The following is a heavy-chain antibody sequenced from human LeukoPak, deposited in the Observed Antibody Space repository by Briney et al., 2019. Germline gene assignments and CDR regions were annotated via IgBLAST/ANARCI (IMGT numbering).Heavy chain of an antibody. D-gene: IGHD6-19*01. CDR3: ARNTYSYGLSSGWYEVYDY. CDR2: IYSGRTF. CDR1: AASISSSNHH. V-gene: IGHV4-39*01. J-gene: IGHJ4*02. Sequence: SETLSLTCTISAASISSSNHHWGWIRQSPGKGLEWIGSIYSGRTFYYNPSLNSRVTISVVTSDQFTLQLNSVTAADTAVYYCARNTYSYGLSSGWYEVYDYWGQGTLVTVSS.